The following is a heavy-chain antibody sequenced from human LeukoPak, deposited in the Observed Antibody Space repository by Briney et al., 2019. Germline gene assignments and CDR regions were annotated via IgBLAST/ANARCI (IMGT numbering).Heavy chain of an antibody. CDR1: GYTFTSYY. J-gene: IGHJ5*02. CDR2: INPSGGST. D-gene: IGHD6-13*01. V-gene: IGHV1-46*01. CDR3: ARGRVRIAAAVTNWFDP. Sequence: ASVKVSCKASGYTFTSYYMHRVRQAPGQGLEWMGIINPSGGSTSYAQKFQGRVTMTRDTSTSTVYMELSSLRSEDTAVYYCARGRVRIAAAVTNWFDPWGQGTLVTVSS.